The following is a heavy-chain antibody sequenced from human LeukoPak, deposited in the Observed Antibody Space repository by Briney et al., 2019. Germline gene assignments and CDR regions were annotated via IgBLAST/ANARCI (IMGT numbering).Heavy chain of an antibody. V-gene: IGHV1-8*03. Sequence: ASVKVSCKASGYIFTSYDINWVRQATGQGLEWMGWMNPNSGNTGYAQKFQGRVTITRNTSISTAYMELSSLRSEDTAVYYCTRETSSRYFDYWGQGTLVTVSS. J-gene: IGHJ4*01. CDR1: GYIFTSYD. CDR3: TRETSSRYFDY. CDR2: MNPNSGNT.